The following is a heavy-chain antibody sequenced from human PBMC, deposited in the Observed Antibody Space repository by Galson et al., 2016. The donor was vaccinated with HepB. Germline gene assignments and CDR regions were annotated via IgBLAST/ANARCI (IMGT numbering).Heavy chain of an antibody. V-gene: IGHV1-2*02. D-gene: IGHD6-13*01. J-gene: IGHJ1*01. Sequence: SVKVSCKASGYSFTDYYIHWVRQAPGQGLEWMGWINPNSGGTNYAQKFQGRVTMTRDTSISTAYMELSRLRSDDTTVFYCARDAGPIAEYFQHWGQGTLVTVSS. CDR1: GYSFTDYY. CDR2: INPNSGGT. CDR3: ARDAGPIAEYFQH.